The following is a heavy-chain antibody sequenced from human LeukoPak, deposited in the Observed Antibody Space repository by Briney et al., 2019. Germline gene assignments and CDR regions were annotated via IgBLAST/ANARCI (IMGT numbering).Heavy chain of an antibody. CDR2: IYYSGTTT. CDR3: ARVGDWNDLVY. CDR1: GGSISSSSYY. V-gene: IGHV4-39*07. D-gene: IGHD1-1*01. J-gene: IGHJ4*02. Sequence: PSDTLSLTCTVSGGSISSSSYYWGWIRQPPGKGLEWIGSIYYSGTTTNYNPSLKSRVTISVDTSKNQFSLKLSSVTAADTAVYYCARVGDWNDLVYWGQGTLVTVSS.